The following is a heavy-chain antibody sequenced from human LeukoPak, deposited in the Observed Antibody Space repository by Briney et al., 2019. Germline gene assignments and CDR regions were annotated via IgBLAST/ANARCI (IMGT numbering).Heavy chain of an antibody. Sequence: PSETLSLTCAVYGGSFSGYYWSWIRQPPGKGLEWIGEINHSGSTNYNPSPKSRVTISVDTSKNQFSLKLSSVTAADTAVYYCARASGSYYLSFDYWGQGTLVTVSS. CDR1: GGSFSGYY. CDR2: INHSGST. V-gene: IGHV4-34*01. J-gene: IGHJ4*02. D-gene: IGHD3-10*01. CDR3: ARASGSYYLSFDY.